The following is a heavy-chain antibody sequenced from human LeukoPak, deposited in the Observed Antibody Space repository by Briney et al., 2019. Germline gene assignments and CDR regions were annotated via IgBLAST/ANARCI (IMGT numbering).Heavy chain of an antibody. Sequence: PSETLSLTCAVYGGSFSGYYWSWIRQPQGKGLDWIGETNQIGSTNYNPSLKSRVTISVDTSKNQFSLKLSSVTAADTAVYYCARVGYGGNSGFRVYNWFDPWGQGTLVTVSS. CDR1: GGSFSGYY. CDR2: TNQIGST. D-gene: IGHD4-23*01. V-gene: IGHV4-34*01. J-gene: IGHJ5*02. CDR3: ARVGYGGNSGFRVYNWFDP.